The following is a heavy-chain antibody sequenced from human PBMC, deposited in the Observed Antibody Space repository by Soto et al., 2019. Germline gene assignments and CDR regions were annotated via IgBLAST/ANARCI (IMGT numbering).Heavy chain of an antibody. Sequence: GGSLRLSCAASGFTFSSYSMNWVRQAPGKGLEWVSSISSSSSYIYYADSVKGRFTISRDNAKNSLYLQMNSLRAEDTAVYYCARVKGAGVGSAYFDYWGQGTLVTVSS. V-gene: IGHV3-21*01. CDR3: ARVKGAGVGSAYFDY. CDR2: ISSSSSYI. D-gene: IGHD3-10*01. CDR1: GFTFSSYS. J-gene: IGHJ4*02.